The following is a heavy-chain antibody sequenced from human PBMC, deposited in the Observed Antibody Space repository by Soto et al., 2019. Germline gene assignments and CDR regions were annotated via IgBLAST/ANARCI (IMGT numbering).Heavy chain of an antibody. CDR1: GFTFSSYA. D-gene: IGHD3-10*01. CDR2: ISGSGGST. J-gene: IGHJ6*03. CDR3: AKDHYGSGSYAFGYMDV. Sequence: GGSLRLSCVASGFTFSSYAMSWVRQAPGKGLEWVSAISGSGGSTYYADSVKGRFTISRDNSKNTLYLQMNSLRAEDTAVYYCAKDHYGSGSYAFGYMDVWGKGTTVTVSS. V-gene: IGHV3-23*01.